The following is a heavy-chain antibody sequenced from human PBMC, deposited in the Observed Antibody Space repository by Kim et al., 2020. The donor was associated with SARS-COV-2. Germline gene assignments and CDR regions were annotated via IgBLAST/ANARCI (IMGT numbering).Heavy chain of an antibody. Sequence: SETLSLTCTVSGGSISSSSYYWGWIRQPPGKGLEWIGSIYYSGSTYYNPSLKSRVTISVDTSKNQFSLKLSSVTAADTAVYYCARQFIAAAGIFFRPDAFDIWGQGTMVTVSS. V-gene: IGHV4-39*01. CDR3: ARQFIAAAGIFFRPDAFDI. CDR2: IYYSGST. D-gene: IGHD6-13*01. CDR1: GGSISSSSYY. J-gene: IGHJ3*02.